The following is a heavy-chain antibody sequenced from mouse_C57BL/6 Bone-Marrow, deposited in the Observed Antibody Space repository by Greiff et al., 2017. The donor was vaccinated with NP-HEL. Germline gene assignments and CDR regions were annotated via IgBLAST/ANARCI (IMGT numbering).Heavy chain of an antibody. Sequence: DVQLVESGEGLVKPGGSLKLSCAASGFTFSSYAMSWVRQTPEKRLEWVAYISSGGDYIYYADTVKGRFTISRDNARNTLYLQMSSLKSEDTAMYYCTREDSSGYEGDYFDYWGQGTTLTVSS. CDR2: ISSGGDYI. D-gene: IGHD3-2*02. J-gene: IGHJ2*01. V-gene: IGHV5-9-1*02. CDR1: GFTFSSYA. CDR3: TREDSSGYEGDYFDY.